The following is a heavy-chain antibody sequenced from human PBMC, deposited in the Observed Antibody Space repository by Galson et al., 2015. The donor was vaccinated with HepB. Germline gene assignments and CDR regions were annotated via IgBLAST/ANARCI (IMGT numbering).Heavy chain of an antibody. Sequence: SLRLSCAASGFTFNNYGMHWVRQAPGKGLEWVAVIWVDGSNKFYADSVKGRFTISRDNSKKTVDLQMNSLRAEDTAVYYCARDLETLIPASKGLFDCWGQGTLVTVSS. CDR2: IWVDGSNK. V-gene: IGHV3-33*08. CDR3: ARDLETLIPASKGLFDC. J-gene: IGHJ4*02. CDR1: GFTFNNYG. D-gene: IGHD2-2*01.